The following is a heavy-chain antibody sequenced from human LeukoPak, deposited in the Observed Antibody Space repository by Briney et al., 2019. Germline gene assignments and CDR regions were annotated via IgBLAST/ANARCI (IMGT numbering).Heavy chain of an antibody. CDR2: INHSGST. D-gene: IGHD3-22*01. CDR1: GVSFSGYY. CDR3: AVGYYYDSSGYYPFHR. Sequence: SETLSLTCAVYGVSFSGYYWSWIRPPPGKGLEWIGEINHSGSTNYNPSLKSRVTISVDTSKNQFSLKLSSVTAADTAVYYCAVGYYYDSSGYYPFHRWGQGTLVTVSS. V-gene: IGHV4-34*01. J-gene: IGHJ4*02.